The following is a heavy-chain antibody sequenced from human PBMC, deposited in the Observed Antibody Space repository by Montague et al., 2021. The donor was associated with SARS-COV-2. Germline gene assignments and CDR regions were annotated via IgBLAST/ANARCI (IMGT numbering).Heavy chain of an antibody. D-gene: IGHD6-19*01. J-gene: IGHJ4*02. CDR1: GDSVSSTAAA. Sequence: CAISGDSVSSTAAAWNWIRQSPSRGLEWLERTYYRSEWHTDYVVSVEGRLAIDADTSKNQFSLQLHSVTPEDSAVYYCASGWTLFDWGQGTLVTVSS. CDR2: TYYRSEWHT. V-gene: IGHV6-1*01. CDR3: ASGWTLFD.